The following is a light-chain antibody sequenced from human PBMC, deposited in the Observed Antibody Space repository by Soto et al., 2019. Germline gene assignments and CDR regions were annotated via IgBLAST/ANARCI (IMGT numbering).Light chain of an antibody. V-gene: IGKV3-15*01. CDR2: GAY. CDR1: RNVGSK. Sequence: EIVMTQSPATLSVSPGERATLSCRASRNVGSKLAWYMQKPGQAHRLLIHGAYTRATGVQAKVSGSGSGTEFTLTIRSLQSEDFAVYYCQQHDSWPRTFGQGTKVDIK. J-gene: IGKJ1*01. CDR3: QQHDSWPRT.